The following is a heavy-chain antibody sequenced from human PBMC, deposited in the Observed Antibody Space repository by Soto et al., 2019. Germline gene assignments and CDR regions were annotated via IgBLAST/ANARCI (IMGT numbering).Heavy chain of an antibody. J-gene: IGHJ3*01. Sequence: PGGSLRLSCAASGLICTNDAMNWVRQAPGKGLEWVSVIGGRGNSAYYADSVQGRFTISRDNSKNTLSLQMSSLTADDTAIYYCVREGRGSFDFWGRGTMVTVS. CDR3: VREGRGSFDF. CDR2: IGGRGNSA. V-gene: IGHV3-23*01. D-gene: IGHD5-12*01. CDR1: GLICTNDA.